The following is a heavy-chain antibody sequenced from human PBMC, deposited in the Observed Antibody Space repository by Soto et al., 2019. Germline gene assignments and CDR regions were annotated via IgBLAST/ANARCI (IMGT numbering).Heavy chain of an antibody. V-gene: IGHV3-48*03. CDR1: GFNFRNYE. D-gene: IGHD3-22*01. CDR2: ISSGSSTI. J-gene: IGHJ5*02. CDR3: ARVSSGSGCHGWFDP. Sequence: GGSLRLSCAASGFNFRNYEMHWVRQAPGKGLEWVSYISSGSSTIYYADSVKGRFSISRDNAKNSLYLQMNSLRAEDTAVYYCARVSSGSGCHGWFDPWRQGTVVTVS.